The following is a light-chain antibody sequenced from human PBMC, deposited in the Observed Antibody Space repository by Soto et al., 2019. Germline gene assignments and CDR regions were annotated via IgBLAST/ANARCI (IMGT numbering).Light chain of an antibody. CDR2: LNSDGSH. CDR3: QTWGTGIQV. Sequence: QCVLTQSPSASASLGASVKLTCTVSSEHSCYAIAWHQQQPEKGPRYLMKLNSDGSHSKGDGIPDRFSGSSSGAERYLTISSLQSEDEADYYCQTWGTGIQVFGGGTKLTV. V-gene: IGLV4-69*01. CDR1: SEHSCYA. J-gene: IGLJ3*02.